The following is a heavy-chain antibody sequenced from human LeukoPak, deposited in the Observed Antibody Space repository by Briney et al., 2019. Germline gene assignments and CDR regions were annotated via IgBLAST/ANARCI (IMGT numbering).Heavy chain of an antibody. V-gene: IGHV3-74*01. D-gene: IGHD2-15*01. Sequence: RGSLRLSCAASGFTFSSYWMHWVRQAPGKGLVWVSRINSDGSSTSYADSVKGRFTISRDNAKNALYLQMNSLRAEDTAVYYCARVGYCSGGSCYSPYYYYGMDVWGQGTTVTVSS. CDR3: ARVGYCSGGSCYSPYYYYGMDV. CDR2: INSDGSST. CDR1: GFTFSSYW. J-gene: IGHJ6*02.